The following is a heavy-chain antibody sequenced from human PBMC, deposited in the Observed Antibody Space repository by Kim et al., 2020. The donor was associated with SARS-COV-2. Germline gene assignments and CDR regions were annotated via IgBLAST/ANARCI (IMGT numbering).Heavy chain of an antibody. D-gene: IGHD6-13*01. J-gene: IGHJ4*02. CDR3: ARRVSWYESFDY. Sequence: TKAKGCTGRFVVSLDISVSTAYLQISSIKAEDTAVYYCARRVSWYESFDYWGQGTLVTVSS. V-gene: IGHV7-4-1*02.